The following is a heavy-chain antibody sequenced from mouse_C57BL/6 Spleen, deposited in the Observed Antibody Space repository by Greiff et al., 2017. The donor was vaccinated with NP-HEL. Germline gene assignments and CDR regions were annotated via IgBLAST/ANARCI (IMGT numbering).Heavy chain of an antibody. D-gene: IGHD2-5*01. V-gene: IGHV1-59*01. Sequence: QVQLKQPGAELVRPGTSVKLSCKASGYTFTSYWMHWVKQRPGQGLEWIGVIDPSDSYTNYNQKFKGKATLTVDTSSSQAYMQLSSLTSEDSAVYYCARVYYSKEGYWGQGTTLTVSS. CDR2: IDPSDSYT. J-gene: IGHJ2*01. CDR3: ARVYYSKEGY. CDR1: GYTFTSYW.